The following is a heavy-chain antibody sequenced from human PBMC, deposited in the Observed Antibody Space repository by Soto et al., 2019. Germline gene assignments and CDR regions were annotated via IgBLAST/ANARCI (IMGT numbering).Heavy chain of an antibody. CDR3: ARHPERIAQIGWFDP. CDR2: ISSSSSTI. J-gene: IGHJ5*02. CDR1: GFTFSSYS. D-gene: IGHD6-13*01. Sequence: EVQLVESGGGLVQPGGSRRLSCAASGFTFSSYSMNWVRQAPGMGLEWVSYISSSSSTIYYADSVKGRFTISRDNAKNSLYLQMNSLRAEDTAVYYCARHPERIAQIGWFDPWGQGTLVTVSS. V-gene: IGHV3-48*01.